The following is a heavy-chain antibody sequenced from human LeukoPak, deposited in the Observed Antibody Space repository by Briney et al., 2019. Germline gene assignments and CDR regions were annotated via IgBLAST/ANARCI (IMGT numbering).Heavy chain of an antibody. J-gene: IGHJ4*02. CDR1: GFTFSSYA. D-gene: IGHD3-22*01. CDR3: AKGGPMIPAY. CDR2: ISYDGSNK. Sequence: GGSLRLSCAASGFTFSSYAMHWVRQAPGKGLEWVAVISYDGSNKYYADSVKGRFTISRDNSKNTLYLQMNSLRAEDTAVYYCAKGGPMIPAYWGQGTLVTVSS. V-gene: IGHV3-30-3*01.